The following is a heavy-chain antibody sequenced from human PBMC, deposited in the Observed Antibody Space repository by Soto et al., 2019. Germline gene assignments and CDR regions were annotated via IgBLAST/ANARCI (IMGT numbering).Heavy chain of an antibody. D-gene: IGHD3-22*01. CDR2: IIPILGIA. J-gene: IGHJ3*02. V-gene: IGHV1-69*02. CDR3: ASLPVVDVAFDI. Sequence: QVQLVQSGAEVKKPGSSVKVSCKASGGTFSSYTISWVRQAPGQGLEWMGRIIPILGIAKYAQKFQGRVTITADKSTSTAYMELSSLRSEDTAVYYCASLPVVDVAFDIWGQGTMVTVSS. CDR1: GGTFSSYT.